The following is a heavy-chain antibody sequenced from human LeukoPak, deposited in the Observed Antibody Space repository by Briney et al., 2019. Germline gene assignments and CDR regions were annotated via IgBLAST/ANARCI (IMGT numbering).Heavy chain of an antibody. Sequence: GGSLRLSCAASGFTFSSYSMNWVRQAPGQGLEWVSSVSSSSSYIYYADSVKGRFTISRDNAKNSLYLQMNSLRAEDTAVYYCARDRSDRLAVAGTCAFDYWGQGTLVTVSS. J-gene: IGHJ4*02. D-gene: IGHD6-19*01. V-gene: IGHV3-21*01. CDR2: VSSSSSYI. CDR3: ARDRSDRLAVAGTCAFDY. CDR1: GFTFSSYS.